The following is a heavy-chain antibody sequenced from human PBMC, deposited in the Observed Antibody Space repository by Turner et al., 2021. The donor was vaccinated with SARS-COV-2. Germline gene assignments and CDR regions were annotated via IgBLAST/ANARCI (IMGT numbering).Heavy chain of an antibody. Sequence: HVQLQESCPGVVKPSDTVSRTCTVSGGSISSYYWSCIQQPPGKGLEWIGCIYYSGSTNYSPSLKSRFTISIDTSKIQFSLKLSSVTAADTAVYYCARDIPAAAGLVNWFDPWGQGTLVTVSS. CDR2: IYYSGST. J-gene: IGHJ5*02. CDR1: GGSISSYY. V-gene: IGHV4-59*01. CDR3: ARDIPAAAGLVNWFDP. D-gene: IGHD6-13*01.